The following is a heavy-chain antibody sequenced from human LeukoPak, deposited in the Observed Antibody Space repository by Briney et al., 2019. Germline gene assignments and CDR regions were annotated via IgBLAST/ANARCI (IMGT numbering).Heavy chain of an antibody. CDR2: ISSSSSYI. Sequence: GGSLRLSCSASGFTFSSYSMNWVRQAPGKGLEWVSSISSSSSYIYYADSVKGRFTISRDKAKNSLYLQMNSLRAEDTAIYYCAREGMVATFDYWGQGTLVTVSS. CDR1: GFTFSSYS. CDR3: AREGMVATFDY. V-gene: IGHV3-21*01. D-gene: IGHD5-12*01. J-gene: IGHJ4*02.